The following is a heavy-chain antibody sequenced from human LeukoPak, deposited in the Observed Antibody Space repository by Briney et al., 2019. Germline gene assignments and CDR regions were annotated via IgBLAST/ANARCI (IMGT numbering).Heavy chain of an antibody. CDR2: INPNTGVT. J-gene: IGHJ4*02. CDR1: AYSFTDYY. CDR3: ARAEWLPDY. V-gene: IGHV1-2*06. D-gene: IGHD3-3*01. Sequence: ASVKVSCKASAYSFTDYYIHWVRQAPGQGLEWMGRINPNTGVTDYAQIFKGRVTMTRDTSISTAYMELSRLGSDDTAVYYCARAEWLPDYWGQGTLVTVSS.